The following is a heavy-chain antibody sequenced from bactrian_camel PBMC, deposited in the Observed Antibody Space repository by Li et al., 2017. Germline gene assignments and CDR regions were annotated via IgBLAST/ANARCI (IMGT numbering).Heavy chain of an antibody. J-gene: IGHJ4*01. Sequence: HVQLVESGGGSVQTGGSLRLSCAASFPDYYNYCMGWFRQAPGKERERVASICPGCHGTEYAGSVYGRFTISRDYSYYRIDLQMDKLKPEDTAMYYCAASPAMYFGEIRPSQYPYWGQGTQVTVS. V-gene: IGHV3S60*01. CDR1: FPDYYNYC. CDR3: AASPAMYFGEIRPSQYPY. CDR2: ICPGCHGT. D-gene: IGHD7*01.